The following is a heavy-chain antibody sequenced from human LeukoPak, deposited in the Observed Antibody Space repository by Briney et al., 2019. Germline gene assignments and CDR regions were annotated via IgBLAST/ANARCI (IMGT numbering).Heavy chain of an antibody. CDR2: VSWNGAYT. D-gene: IGHD3-10*01. J-gene: IGHJ4*02. CDR3: ARRKGPYGSGTYYDS. V-gene: IGHV3-20*04. CDR1: GFPFDDYG. Sequence: GGSLRLSCATSGFPFDDYGMSWVRLAPGKGLEWVSGVSWNGAYTEYADSVRGRFTISRDNAKKSLYLQMNSLRVDDTALYYCARRKGPYGSGTYYDSWGQGTLVSVSS.